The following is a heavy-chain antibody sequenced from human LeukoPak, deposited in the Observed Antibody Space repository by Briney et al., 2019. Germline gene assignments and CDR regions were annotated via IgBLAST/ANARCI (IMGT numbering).Heavy chain of an antibody. CDR2: ITPIFGTA. Sequence: ASVKVSCKASGGTFSSYAISWVRQAPGQGLEWMGRITPIFGTANYAQKFQGRVTITTDESTSTAYMELSSLRSEDTAVYYCARSGGDMKVRYYFDYWGQGTLVTVSS. CDR1: GGTFSSYA. J-gene: IGHJ4*02. D-gene: IGHD3-22*01. V-gene: IGHV1-69*05. CDR3: ARSGGDMKVRYYFDY.